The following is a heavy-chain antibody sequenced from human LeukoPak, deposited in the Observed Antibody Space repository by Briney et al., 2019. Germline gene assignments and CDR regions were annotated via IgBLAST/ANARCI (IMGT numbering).Heavy chain of an antibody. CDR3: ARSMRVIYGSGSYLSDYYYGMDV. Sequence: ASVKVSCKASGYTFTGYYMHWVRQAPGQGLEWMGIINPSGGSTSYAQKFQGRVTMTRDTSTSTVYMELSSLRSEDTAVYYCARSMRVIYGSGSYLSDYYYGMDVWGQGTTVTVSS. D-gene: IGHD3-10*01. J-gene: IGHJ6*02. V-gene: IGHV1-46*01. CDR2: INPSGGST. CDR1: GYTFTGYY.